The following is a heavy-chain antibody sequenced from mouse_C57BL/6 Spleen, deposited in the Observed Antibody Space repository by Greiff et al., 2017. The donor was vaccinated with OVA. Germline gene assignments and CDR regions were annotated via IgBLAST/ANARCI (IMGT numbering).Heavy chain of an antibody. D-gene: IGHD2-4*01. Sequence: QVQLKESGPELVKPGASVKISCKASGYAFSSSWMNWVKQRPGKGLEWIGRIYPGDGDTNYNGKFKGKATLTADKSSSTAYMQLSSLTSEDSAVYFCAREDDYDGAYFDYWGQGTTLTVSS. J-gene: IGHJ2*01. CDR2: IYPGDGDT. CDR1: GYAFSSSW. V-gene: IGHV1-82*01. CDR3: AREDDYDGAYFDY.